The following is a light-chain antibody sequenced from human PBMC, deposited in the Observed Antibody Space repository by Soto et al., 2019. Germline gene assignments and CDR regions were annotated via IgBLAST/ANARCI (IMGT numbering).Light chain of an antibody. CDR2: DAS. V-gene: IGKV1-5*01. J-gene: IGKJ4*01. CDR3: QQFHTSPLT. CDR1: QNINRW. Sequence: DIQMTQSPSTLSASVGDRVTITCRASQNINRWLAWYQEKPGKAPKLLIYDASRSQSGVPPRFSGSGFGTEFSFTISSLQPDDFATYYCQQFHTSPLTFGGGTKVEIK.